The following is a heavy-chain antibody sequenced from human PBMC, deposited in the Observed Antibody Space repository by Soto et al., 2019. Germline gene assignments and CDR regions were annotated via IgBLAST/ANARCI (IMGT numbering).Heavy chain of an antibody. V-gene: IGHV3-66*04. J-gene: IGHJ4*02. Sequence: EVQLVESGGGLVQPGGSLRLSCAASGFTVSSNYMSWVRQAPGKGLEWVSVIYSGGSTYYADSVKGRFTITRDNSKNKLYLQMNSLRAEDTAVYYCARHPGYSSGWYYLDYWGQGTLVTVSS. CDR1: GFTVSSNY. CDR3: ARHPGYSSGWYYLDY. CDR2: IYSGGST. D-gene: IGHD6-19*01.